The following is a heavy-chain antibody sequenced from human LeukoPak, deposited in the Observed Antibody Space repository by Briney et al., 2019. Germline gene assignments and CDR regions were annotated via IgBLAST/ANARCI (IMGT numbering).Heavy chain of an antibody. CDR2: IYHSGST. J-gene: IGHJ4*02. Sequence: SETLSLTCTVSGYSISSGYYWGWLRQPPGKGLEWIGSIYHSGSTYYNPSLKSRVTISVDTSKNQFSLKLSSVTAADTAVYYCARLAPSDQLGWPFDYWGQGTLVTVSS. V-gene: IGHV4-38-2*02. CDR3: ARLAPSDQLGWPFDY. D-gene: IGHD7-27*01. CDR1: GYSISSGYY.